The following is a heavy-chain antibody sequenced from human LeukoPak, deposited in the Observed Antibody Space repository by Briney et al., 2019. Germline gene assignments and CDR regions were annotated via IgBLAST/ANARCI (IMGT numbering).Heavy chain of an antibody. V-gene: IGHV3-66*01. Sequence: PGGSLRLSCAASGXTVSSNYMSWVRQAPGKGLEWVSVIYSGGSTYYADSVKGRFTISRDNSKNTLYLQMNILRAEDTAVYYCAREHRYGDYVGYFDYWGQGTLVTVSS. CDR3: AREHRYGDYVGYFDY. CDR2: IYSGGST. CDR1: GXTVSSNY. J-gene: IGHJ4*02. D-gene: IGHD4-17*01.